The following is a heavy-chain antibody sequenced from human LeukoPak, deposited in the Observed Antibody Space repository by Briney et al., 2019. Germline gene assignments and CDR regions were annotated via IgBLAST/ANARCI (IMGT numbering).Heavy chain of an antibody. CDR3: ARDRWEYCSGGSCYTYYGMDV. D-gene: IGHD2-15*01. Sequence: SETLSLTCTVSGGSFSGYYWSWIRQPPGKGQEWIGYIYYSGSTNYNPSLKSRVTISVDTSKNQFSLKLSSVTAADTAVYYCARDRWEYCSGGSCYTYYGMDVWGQGTTVTVSS. J-gene: IGHJ6*02. CDR2: IYYSGST. CDR1: GGSFSGYY. V-gene: IGHV4-59*01.